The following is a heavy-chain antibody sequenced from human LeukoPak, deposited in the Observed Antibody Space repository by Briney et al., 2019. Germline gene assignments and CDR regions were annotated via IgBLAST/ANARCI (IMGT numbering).Heavy chain of an antibody. V-gene: IGHV1-46*01. CDR1: GYTFTSYY. CDR3: AREFNAGTTGYYYYYMDV. CDR2: INPSGGST. J-gene: IGHJ6*03. D-gene: IGHD1-1*01. Sequence: ASVKVSCKASGYTFTSYYMHWVRQAPGQGLEWMGIINPSGGSTNYAQKLQGRVTMTTDTSTSTAYMELRSLRSDDTAVYYCAREFNAGTTGYYYYYMDVWGKGTTVTVSS.